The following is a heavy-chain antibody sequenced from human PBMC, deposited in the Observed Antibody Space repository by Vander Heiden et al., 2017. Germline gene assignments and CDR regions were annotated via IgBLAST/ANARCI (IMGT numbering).Heavy chain of an antibody. CDR1: GFTFSSYA. CDR2: ISGSGGST. J-gene: IGHJ6*02. V-gene: IGHV3-23*01. CDR3: AKVGLYDFWSGYYTGDYYYYGMDV. D-gene: IGHD3-3*01. Sequence: EVQLLASGGGLVQPGGSLRLSCAASGFTFSSYAMSWVRQAPGKGVEWVSAISGSGGSTYYPNSVKGRFTISRDNSKNTLYLQMNSLRAEDTAVYYCAKVGLYDFWSGYYTGDYYYYGMDVWGQGTTVTVSS.